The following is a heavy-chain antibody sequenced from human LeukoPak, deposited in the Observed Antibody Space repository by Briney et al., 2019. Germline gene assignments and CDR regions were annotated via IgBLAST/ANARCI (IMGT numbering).Heavy chain of an antibody. J-gene: IGHJ1*01. CDR2: IYVTGTT. Sequence: PSETLSLTCTASGGSISTNYWNWIRQPAGKGLEWIGRIYVTGTTYYNPSLKSRLTMSVDGSRNQFFLNLSSVTAADTAVYYCARGGPDLAREYFQYWGQGTLATVS. CDR1: GGSISTNY. V-gene: IGHV4-4*07. D-gene: IGHD5-12*01. CDR3: ARGGPDLAREYFQY.